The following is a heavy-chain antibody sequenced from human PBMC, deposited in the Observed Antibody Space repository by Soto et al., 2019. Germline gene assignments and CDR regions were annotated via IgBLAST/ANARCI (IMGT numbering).Heavy chain of an antibody. D-gene: IGHD6-19*01. V-gene: IGHV1-18*01. CDR2: ISAYNGNT. Sequence: ASVKVSCKASGYTFTSYGISWVRQAPGQGLEWMGWISAYNGNTNYAQKLQGRVTMTTDTSTSTAYMELRSLRSDDTAVYYCARKSGWYFEDYYGMDVWGQGTTVTVYS. CDR3: ARKSGWYFEDYYGMDV. CDR1: GYTFTSYG. J-gene: IGHJ6*02.